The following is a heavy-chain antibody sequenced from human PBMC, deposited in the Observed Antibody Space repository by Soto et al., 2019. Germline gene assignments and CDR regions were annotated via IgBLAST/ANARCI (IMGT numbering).Heavy chain of an antibody. V-gene: IGHV1-2*02. CDR3: AREVVVTAADYYYYGMEV. CDR1: GYTFTGYY. Sequence: QVQLVQSGAEVKKPGAPVKVSCKASGYTFTGYYMHWVRQAPGQGLEWMGWVNPTSGGKNYAQKFQGRVTMTWDTSISTAYLELSRLRSDDTAVYYCAREVVVTAADYYYYGMEVWGPGPTVTVSS. CDR2: VNPTSGGK. J-gene: IGHJ6*02. D-gene: IGHD2-2*01.